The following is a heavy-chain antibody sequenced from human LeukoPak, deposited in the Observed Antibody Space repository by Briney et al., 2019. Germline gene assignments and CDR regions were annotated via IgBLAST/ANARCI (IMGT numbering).Heavy chain of an antibody. Sequence: PSETLSLTCTVSGGSISSYYWSWIRQPPGKGLEWIAFIYYSGSASYNPSPKSRVTISVDTSKNQFSLRLSPVTAADTAVYYCARHFVTYPHYFDYWGQGTLVTVSS. CDR2: IYYSGSA. CDR1: GGSISSYY. D-gene: IGHD2-21*01. J-gene: IGHJ4*02. CDR3: ARHFVTYPHYFDY. V-gene: IGHV4-59*08.